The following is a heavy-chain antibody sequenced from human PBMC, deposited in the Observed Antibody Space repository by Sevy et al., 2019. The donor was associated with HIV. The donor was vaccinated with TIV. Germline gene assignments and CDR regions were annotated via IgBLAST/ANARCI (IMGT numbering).Heavy chain of an antibody. D-gene: IGHD5-12*01. J-gene: IGHJ4*02. V-gene: IGHV3-30-3*01. CDR3: AREAGYTTTWSPGNY. CDR2: ISSTGSHK. CDR1: GFNLRTHA. Sequence: GGSLRLSCAASGFNLRTHAMHWVRQPPGKGLEWVAVISSTGSHKYYANSVRGRFTISRDNSENTLSLQMNGLRLDDTGLYYCAREAGYTTTWSPGNYWGLGTLVTVSS.